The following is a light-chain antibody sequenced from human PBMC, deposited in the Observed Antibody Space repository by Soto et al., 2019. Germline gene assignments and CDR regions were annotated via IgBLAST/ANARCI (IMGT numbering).Light chain of an antibody. CDR2: KAS. CDR1: QSINSW. CDR3: QQYYTISWT. V-gene: IGKV1-5*03. Sequence: DVQMTQSPSTLSASVGDRVTITCRASQSINSWLAWYQQKPGKAPNLLIYKASTLESGVPSRFSGSGSGTEFTLTINNLQPDDFAIYYCQQYYTISWTFGQGTKVDIK. J-gene: IGKJ1*01.